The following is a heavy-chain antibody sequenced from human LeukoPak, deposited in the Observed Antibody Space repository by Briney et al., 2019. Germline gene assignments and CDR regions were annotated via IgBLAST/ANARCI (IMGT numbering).Heavy chain of an antibody. Sequence: GGSLRLSCAASRFTFSTYSMNWVRQAPGKGLEWVSSISSDSKYIFYADSPKGRFTISRDNAKNSLYLQMISLRAEDTAVYYCARVAFGLYVMDVWGQGTTVTVSS. CDR3: ARVAFGLYVMDV. D-gene: IGHD3-16*01. CDR2: ISSDSKYI. J-gene: IGHJ6*02. CDR1: RFTFSTYS. V-gene: IGHV3-21*01.